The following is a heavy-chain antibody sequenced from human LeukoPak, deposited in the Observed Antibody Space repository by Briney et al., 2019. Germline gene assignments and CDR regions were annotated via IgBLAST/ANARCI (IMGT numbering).Heavy chain of an antibody. Sequence: GGSLRLSCAASGFTFSDYYMSWIRQAPGKGLEWVSYISSSGSTIYYADSVKGRFTISRDNAKNSLYLQMNSLRAEDTAVYYCAREVEMATISAVGGDAFDIWGQGTMVTVSS. D-gene: IGHD5-24*01. CDR2: ISSSGSTI. V-gene: IGHV3-11*01. CDR1: GFTFSDYY. J-gene: IGHJ3*02. CDR3: AREVEMATISAVGGDAFDI.